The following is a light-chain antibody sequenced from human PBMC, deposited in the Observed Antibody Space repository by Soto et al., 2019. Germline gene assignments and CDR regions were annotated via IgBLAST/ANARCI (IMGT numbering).Light chain of an antibody. J-gene: IGLJ3*02. CDR1: SSNIGSNT. CDR3: AAWDGNLNGVV. Sequence: QLVLTQPPSASGTPGQRVTISCSGSSSNIGSNTVDWYQQLPATAPKLLIYRNNQRPSGVPERFSGSKSGTSASLAISGLQSEDEADYYCAAWDGNLNGVVFGGGTKLTVL. CDR2: RNN. V-gene: IGLV1-44*01.